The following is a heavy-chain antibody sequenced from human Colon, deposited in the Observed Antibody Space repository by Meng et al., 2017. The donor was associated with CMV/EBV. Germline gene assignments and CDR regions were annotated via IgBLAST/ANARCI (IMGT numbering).Heavy chain of an antibody. CDR2: IDANSGGT. CDR3: ARDGIRGVFFFDY. D-gene: IGHD1-14*01. Sequence: QVQLGPSGAEVKEPGASVKVSCKASGFTFTGHYMHWVRQAPGQGLEWMGWIDANSGGTNYAQKFQGRLTMTRDTSISTVYMELNRLRSDDTAVYFCARDGIRGVFFFDYWGQGTLVTVSS. CDR1: GFTFTGHY. J-gene: IGHJ4*02. V-gene: IGHV1-2*02.